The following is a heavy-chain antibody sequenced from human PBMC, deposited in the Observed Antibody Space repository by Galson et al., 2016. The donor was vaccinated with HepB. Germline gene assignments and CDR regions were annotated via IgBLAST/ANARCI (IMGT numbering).Heavy chain of an antibody. Sequence: ETLSLTCTVSGGSISTYYWIWIRQPPGKGLEWIGYIYYSGNTNYNPSLKRRVTISIDTSKNQFSLNLSSVTAADTAMYYCAREAVGYSTSGTPPYGMDVWGQGTTVTVSS. J-gene: IGHJ6*02. CDR1: GGSISTYY. V-gene: IGHV4-59*01. CDR3: AREAVGYSTSGTPPYGMDV. D-gene: IGHD3-10*01. CDR2: IYYSGNT.